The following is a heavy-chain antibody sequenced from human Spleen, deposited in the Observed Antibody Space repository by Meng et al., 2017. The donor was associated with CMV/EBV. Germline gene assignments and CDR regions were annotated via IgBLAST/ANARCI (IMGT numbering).Heavy chain of an antibody. CDR2: IYYSGNS. CDR3: ARLDYDFWTGYGDY. D-gene: IGHD3-3*01. Sequence: ESLKISCAASGFAFSTYEMNWVRQAPGKGLEWIGSIYYSGNSFYNPSLMSRVTMSIDTSKNQFSLRLNSMTAADTAVYYCARLDYDFWTGYGDYWGQGRLVTVSS. V-gene: IGHV4-39*07. J-gene: IGHJ4*02. CDR1: GFAFSTYE.